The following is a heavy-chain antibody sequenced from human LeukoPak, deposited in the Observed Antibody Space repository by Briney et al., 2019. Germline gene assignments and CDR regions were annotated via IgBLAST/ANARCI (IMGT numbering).Heavy chain of an antibody. J-gene: IGHJ4*02. D-gene: IGHD1-26*01. V-gene: IGHV1-2*06. Sequence: ASVKVSCKASGYTFTGDYMHWVRQAPGQGLEWLGRINPNSGGTSYAQKFLGRVTMTRDTSITTAYMELTRLTSDDTAMYYCARSTVVGATIGDHWGQGTLVTVSS. CDR2: INPNSGGT. CDR3: ARSTVVGATIGDH. CDR1: GYTFTGDY.